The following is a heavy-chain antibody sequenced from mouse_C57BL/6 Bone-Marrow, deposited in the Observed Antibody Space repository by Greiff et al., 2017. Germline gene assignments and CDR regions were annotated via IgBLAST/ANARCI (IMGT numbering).Heavy chain of an antibody. Sequence: EVKVEESGGGLVHPGGSLSLSCAASGFTFTDYYMSWVRQPPGQALEWLGFIRNNANGYTTEYSASVKGRFTISRDNAQSMLYLQRNALRAEDRATNYCARYIADSPDYWGQGTTLTVSS. V-gene: IGHV7-3*01. CDR3: ARYIADSPDY. CDR2: IRNNANGYTT. CDR1: GFTFTDYY. J-gene: IGHJ2*01. D-gene: IGHD1-1*01.